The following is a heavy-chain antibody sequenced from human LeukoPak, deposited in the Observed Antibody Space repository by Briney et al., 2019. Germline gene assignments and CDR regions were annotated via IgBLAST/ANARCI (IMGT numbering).Heavy chain of an antibody. Sequence: GGSLRLSCAASGFTFSSYAMSWVRRAPGKGLEWVSAISGSGGSTYYADSVKGRFTISRDNSKNTLYLQMNSLRAEDTAVYYCVKDSEVRGCFDYSGQGTLVTVSS. D-gene: IGHD6-19*01. V-gene: IGHV3-23*01. CDR2: ISGSGGST. CDR3: VKDSEVRGCFDY. J-gene: IGHJ4*02. CDR1: GFTFSSYA.